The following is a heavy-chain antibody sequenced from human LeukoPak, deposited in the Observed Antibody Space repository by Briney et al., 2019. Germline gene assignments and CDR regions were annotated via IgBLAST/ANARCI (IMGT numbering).Heavy chain of an antibody. Sequence: SETLSPTCTASGGSISSHYRSWIRQPPGKGLEWIGYIYYSGSTNYNPSLKSRVTISVDTSKNQFSLKLSSVTAADTAVYYCARTEQVRTNWFDPWGQGTLVTVSS. CDR3: ARTEQVRTNWFDP. CDR1: GGSISSHY. V-gene: IGHV4-59*11. CDR2: IYYSGST. D-gene: IGHD1/OR15-1a*01. J-gene: IGHJ5*02.